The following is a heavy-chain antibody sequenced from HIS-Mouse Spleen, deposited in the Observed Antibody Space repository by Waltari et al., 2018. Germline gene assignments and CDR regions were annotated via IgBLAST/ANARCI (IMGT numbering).Heavy chain of an antibody. J-gene: IGHJ2*01. D-gene: IGHD6-13*01. CDR1: GGPISSRSYY. CDR2: IYYSGST. V-gene: IGHV4-39*07. CDR3: AREIPYSSSWYDWYFDL. Sequence: QLQLQESVPGLVKPSETLSLTCTGSGGPISSRSYYWGWIRQPPGKGLEWIGSIYYSGSTYYNPSLKSRVTISVDTSKNQFSLKLSYVTAADTAVYYCAREIPYSSSWYDWYFDLWGRGTLVTVSS.